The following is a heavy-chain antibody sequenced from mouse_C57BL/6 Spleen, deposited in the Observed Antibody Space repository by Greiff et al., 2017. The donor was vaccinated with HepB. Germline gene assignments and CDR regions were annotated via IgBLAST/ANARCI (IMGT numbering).Heavy chain of an antibody. CDR1: GYSFTGYY. CDR3: ARGESGDGEYAMDY. Sequence: EVQLQQSGPELVKPGASVKISCKASGYSFTGYYMNWVKQSPEKSLEWIGEINPSTGGTTYNQKFKAKATLTVDKSSSTAYMQLKSLTSEDSAVYYCARGESGDGEYAMDYWGQGTSVTVSS. CDR2: INPSTGGT. J-gene: IGHJ4*01. V-gene: IGHV1-42*01. D-gene: IGHD2-13*01.